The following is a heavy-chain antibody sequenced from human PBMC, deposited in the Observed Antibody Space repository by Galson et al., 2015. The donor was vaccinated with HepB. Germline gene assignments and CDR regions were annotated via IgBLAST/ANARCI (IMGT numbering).Heavy chain of an antibody. CDR3: VFLRGNDLKPLDS. CDR1: SFIFTTYS. Sequence: SLRLSCAASSFIFTTYSMNWVRQAPGKGLEWVSYISSSGTTIYYADSVKGRFTISRDNAKNSLYLQMSSLRAGDTAVYYCVFLRGNDLKPLDSWGQGTLVTVSS. D-gene: IGHD4-23*01. CDR2: ISSSGTTI. V-gene: IGHV3-48*04. J-gene: IGHJ4*02.